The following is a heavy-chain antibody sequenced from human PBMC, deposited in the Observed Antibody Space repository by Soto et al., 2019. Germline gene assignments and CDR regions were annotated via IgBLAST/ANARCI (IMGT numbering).Heavy chain of an antibody. CDR1: GFTVSSNY. CDR2: IYSGGST. Sequence: EVQLVESGGGLVQPGGSLRLSCAASGFTVSSNYMSWVRQAPGKGLEWVSVIYSGGSTYYADSVKGRFTISRDNSKNTLYLQMNSLRAEDTAVYYCARGGMERPYRHYYYMDVWGKGTTVTVSS. CDR3: ARGGMERPYRHYYYMDV. V-gene: IGHV3-66*01. J-gene: IGHJ6*03. D-gene: IGHD1-1*01.